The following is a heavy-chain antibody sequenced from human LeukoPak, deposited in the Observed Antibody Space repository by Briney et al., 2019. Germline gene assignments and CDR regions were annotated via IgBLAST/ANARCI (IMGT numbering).Heavy chain of an antibody. CDR3: ARNDFWTGYYEV. V-gene: IGHV1-2*02. J-gene: IGHJ4*02. CDR2: INPNSGDT. Sequence: ASVKVSCKASGYTFTGYYMHWVRQAPGQGLERMGWINPNSGDTNYAQKSQGRVTMTRDTSITTVYIELSRLRSDDTAVFYCARNDFWTGYYEVWGQGTLVTVSS. CDR1: GYTFTGYY. D-gene: IGHD3/OR15-3a*01.